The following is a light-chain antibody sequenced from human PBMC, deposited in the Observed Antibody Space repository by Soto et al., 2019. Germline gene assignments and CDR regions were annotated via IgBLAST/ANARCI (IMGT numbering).Light chain of an antibody. V-gene: IGLV2-14*03. CDR3: CSYTTTTAYV. J-gene: IGLJ1*01. CDR2: GVT. CDR1: SSDIGSYNY. Sequence: QSALTQPASVSGSPGQSITISCTGTSSDIGSYNYISWYQQYPDKGPKLMIYGVTNRPSVVSNRFSGSKSGYTASLTISGHQAEDEADYYCCSYTTTTAYVFGTGTKVTVL.